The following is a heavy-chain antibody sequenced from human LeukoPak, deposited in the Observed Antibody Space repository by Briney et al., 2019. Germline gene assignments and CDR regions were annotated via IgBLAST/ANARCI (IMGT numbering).Heavy chain of an antibody. Sequence: SETLSLTCTVSGGSISSSSYYWGWIRQPPEKGLEWIGSIYSSGSTYYNPSLKSRVTISVDTSKNQFSLKLSSVTAADTAMYYCATNEWSGYYFEYWGQGTLVPVSS. CDR1: GGSISSSSYY. V-gene: IGHV4-39*01. CDR3: ATNEWSGYYFEY. J-gene: IGHJ4*02. D-gene: IGHD3-3*01. CDR2: IYSSGST.